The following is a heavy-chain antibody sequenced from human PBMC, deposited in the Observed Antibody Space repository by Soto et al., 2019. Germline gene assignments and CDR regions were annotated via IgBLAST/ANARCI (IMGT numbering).Heavy chain of an antibody. CDR1: GGTFSSYA. CDR2: IIPIFGTA. Sequence: QVQLVQSGAEVKKPGSSVKVSCKASGGTFSSYAISWVRQAPGQGLEWMGGIIPIFGTANYAQKFQGRVTITADKSTSTAYMELSSLRSEDTAVYYCARGSYYGSGSFSPAEYFQHWGQGTLVTVSS. CDR3: ARGSYYGSGSFSPAEYFQH. V-gene: IGHV1-69*06. J-gene: IGHJ1*01. D-gene: IGHD3-10*01.